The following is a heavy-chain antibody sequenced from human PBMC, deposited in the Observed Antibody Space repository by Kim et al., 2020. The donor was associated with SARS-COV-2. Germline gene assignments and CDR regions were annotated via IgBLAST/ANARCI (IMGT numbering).Heavy chain of an antibody. V-gene: IGHV3-48*02. CDR3: ASSNWGDV. J-gene: IGHJ6*02. CDR2: SSTI. Sequence: SSTIYYADSVKGRFTISRDNAKNSLYLQMNSLRDEDTAVYYCASSNWGDVWGQGTTVTVSS. D-gene: IGHD7-27*01.